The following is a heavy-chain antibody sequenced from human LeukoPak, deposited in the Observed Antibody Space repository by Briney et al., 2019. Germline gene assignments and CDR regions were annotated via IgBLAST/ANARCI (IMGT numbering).Heavy chain of an antibody. D-gene: IGHD3-16*01. V-gene: IGHV3-30-3*01. CDR1: GFTFSSYT. CDR3: AREELGSSLGFDP. J-gene: IGHJ5*02. Sequence: GRSLRLSCAASGFTFSSYTIHWVRQPPGKGLEWVAVISFDGSNKYYADSVKGRFTISRDNSKNTLYLQMNSLRAEDTAVYYCAREELGSSLGFDPWGQGTLVTVSS. CDR2: ISFDGSNK.